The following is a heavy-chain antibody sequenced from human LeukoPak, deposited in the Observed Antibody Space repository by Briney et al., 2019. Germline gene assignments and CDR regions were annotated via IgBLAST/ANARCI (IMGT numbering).Heavy chain of an antibody. Sequence: ASVKVSCKVSGYTLTELSMHWVRQATGQGLEWMGWMNPNSGNTGYAQKFQGRVTMTRNTSISTAYMELSSLRSEDTAVYYCVKVSPPSDAFDIWGQGTMVTVSS. CDR3: VKVSPPSDAFDI. V-gene: IGHV1-8*01. CDR1: GYTLTELS. D-gene: IGHD3-22*01. J-gene: IGHJ3*02. CDR2: MNPNSGNT.